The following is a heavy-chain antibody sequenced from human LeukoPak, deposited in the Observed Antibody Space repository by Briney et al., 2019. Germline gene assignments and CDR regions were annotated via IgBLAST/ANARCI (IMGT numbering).Heavy chain of an antibody. CDR3: ARRRPGYSRLYFDY. CDR2: IYYSGST. V-gene: IGHV4-39*07. CDR1: GAAISSSDYF. J-gene: IGHJ4*02. Sequence: SETLSLTCTVSGAAISSSDYFWGWIRRPPGKGLEWIASIYYSGSTYYNPSLKGRVTISVDTSKNQFSLKLSSVTAADTAVYYCARRRPGYSRLYFDYWGQGTLVTVSS. D-gene: IGHD6-13*01.